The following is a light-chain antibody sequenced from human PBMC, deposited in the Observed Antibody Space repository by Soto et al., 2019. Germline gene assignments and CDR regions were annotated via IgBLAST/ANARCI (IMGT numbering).Light chain of an antibody. CDR2: DES. CDR3: QQSYRTPYT. J-gene: IGKJ2*01. V-gene: IGKV1-39*01. CDR1: QDIDIY. Sequence: TQMTQSPSSLSASVGDRVTITCRASQDIDIYLSWYQQKPGKVPKLLIYDESTLQSGVPSRFSGSGSGTDFTLTINNLQPEDFVTYYCQQSYRTPYTFGQGTKVDIK.